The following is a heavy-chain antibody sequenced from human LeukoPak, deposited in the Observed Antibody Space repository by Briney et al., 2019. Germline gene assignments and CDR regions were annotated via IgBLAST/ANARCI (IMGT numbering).Heavy chain of an antibody. D-gene: IGHD2-15*01. Sequence: GGSLRLSCAASGFTVSTNYMSWVRQAPGKGLEWVSVIYAGGTTYYADSVKGRFTISRDNSKNTLYLQMNNLRAEDTAVYYCARDATSRAGMDVWGQGTTVTVSS. CDR2: IYAGGTT. CDR1: GFTVSTNY. V-gene: IGHV3-66*01. CDR3: ARDATSRAGMDV. J-gene: IGHJ6*02.